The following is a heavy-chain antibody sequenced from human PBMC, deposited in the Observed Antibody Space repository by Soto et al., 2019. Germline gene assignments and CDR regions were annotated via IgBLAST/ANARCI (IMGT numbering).Heavy chain of an antibody. CDR1: GVSFNNNG. Sequence: QVQLVQSGAEVKKPGSSVTVSCKTSGVSFNNNGIGWVRQAPGHGLEWMGGVSPPFRTSNYARKFQGRISLTADASTGTANMELSSLTSDNTAQYYCARVLYYGSGIYSPYGMDAWGQGTTVTVSS. CDR3: ARVLYYGSGIYSPYGMDA. J-gene: IGHJ6*02. CDR2: VSPPFRTS. V-gene: IGHV1-69*01. D-gene: IGHD3-10*01.